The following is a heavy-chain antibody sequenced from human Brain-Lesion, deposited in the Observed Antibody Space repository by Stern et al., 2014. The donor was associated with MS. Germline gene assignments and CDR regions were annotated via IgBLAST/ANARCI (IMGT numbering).Heavy chain of an antibody. Sequence: QVQLQESGPGLVKPSETLSLTCSISGGSVSSNRYYWGWIRQPPGKGLEWIGIIYYSGATFYNPSLKSRLSISMNTSKNQFSLSLSSVTAADTAVYYCGRAGLDDTFDVWGQGTMVTVSS. CDR3: GRAGLDDTFDV. J-gene: IGHJ3*01. CDR2: IYYSGAT. V-gene: IGHV4-39*01. CDR1: GGSVSSNRYY. D-gene: IGHD3/OR15-3a*01.